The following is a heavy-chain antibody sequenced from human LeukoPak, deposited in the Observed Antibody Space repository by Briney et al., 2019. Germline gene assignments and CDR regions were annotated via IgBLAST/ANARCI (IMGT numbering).Heavy chain of an antibody. CDR3: ARDRLYYSSGWNDY. CDR2: INPNSGGT. D-gene: IGHD6-19*01. CDR1: GYTFTGYY. Sequence: ASVKVSCKASGYTFTGYYMHWVRQAPGQGLEWMGWINPNSGGTNYAQKFQGRVTMTRDTSISTAYMELSRLRPDDTAVYYCARDRLYYSSGWNDYWGQGTLVTVSS. V-gene: IGHV1-2*02. J-gene: IGHJ4*02.